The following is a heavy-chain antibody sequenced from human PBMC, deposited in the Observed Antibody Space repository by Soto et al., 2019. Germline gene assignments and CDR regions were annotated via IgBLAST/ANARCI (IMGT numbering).Heavy chain of an antibody. J-gene: IGHJ6*02. D-gene: IGHD3-22*01. V-gene: IGHV3-66*01. CDR2: IYSGGST. Sequence: GGSLRLSCAASGFTVSSNYMSWVRQAPGKGLEWVSVIYSGGSTYYADSVKGRFTISRDNSKNTLYLQMNSLRAEDTAVYYCARENYYDSSVPILGYYYGMDVWGQGTTVTVSS. CDR1: GFTVSSNY. CDR3: ARENYYDSSVPILGYYYGMDV.